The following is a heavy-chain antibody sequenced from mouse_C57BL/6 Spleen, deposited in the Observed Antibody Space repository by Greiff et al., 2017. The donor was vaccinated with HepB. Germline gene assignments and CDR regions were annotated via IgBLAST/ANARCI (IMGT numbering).Heavy chain of an antibody. CDR2: IHPNSGST. D-gene: IGHD1-1*01. Sequence: QVQLQQPGAELVKPGASVKLSCKASGYTFTSYWMHWVKQRPGQGLEWIGMIHPNSGSTNYNEKFKSKATLTVDKSSSTADMQLSSLTSEDYAVYNCARQGLLLGDYWGQGTSVTVSS. V-gene: IGHV1-64*01. CDR1: GYTFTSYW. CDR3: ARQGLLLGDY. J-gene: IGHJ4*01.